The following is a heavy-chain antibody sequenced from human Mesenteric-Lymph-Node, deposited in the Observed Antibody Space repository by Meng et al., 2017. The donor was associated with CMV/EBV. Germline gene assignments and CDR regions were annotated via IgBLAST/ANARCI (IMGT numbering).Heavy chain of an antibody. J-gene: IGHJ4*02. CDR2: VNDSGST. V-gene: IGHV4-34*01. CDR3: ARRVGIVYYFDY. CDR1: GGSFSAYY. Sequence: CAVYGGSFSAYYWSAIRQPPGKQLEWVGEVNDSGSTNYNPSLKSRVTISVDTSRKQFSLKLTSVTAADTAIYYCARRVGIVYYFDYWGQGTLVTVSS. D-gene: IGHD2-21*01.